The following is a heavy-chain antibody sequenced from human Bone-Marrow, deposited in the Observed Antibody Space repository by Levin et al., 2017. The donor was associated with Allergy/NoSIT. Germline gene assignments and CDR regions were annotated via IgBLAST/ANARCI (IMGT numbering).Heavy chain of an antibody. CDR3: ARGPYGSGSYYKGVASDY. V-gene: IGHV3-74*01. Sequence: GGSLRLSCAASGFTFSSYWMHWVRQAPGKGLVWVSRINSDGSSTSYADSVKGRFTISRDNAKNTLYLQMNSLRAEDTAVYYCARGPYGSGSYYKGVASDYWGQGTLVTVSS. D-gene: IGHD3-10*01. CDR2: INSDGSST. J-gene: IGHJ4*02. CDR1: GFTFSSYW.